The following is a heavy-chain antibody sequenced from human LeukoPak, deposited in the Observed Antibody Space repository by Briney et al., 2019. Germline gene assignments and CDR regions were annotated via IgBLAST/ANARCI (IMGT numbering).Heavy chain of an antibody. CDR3: SNSYLRD. D-gene: IGHD3-10*01. V-gene: IGHV3-7*01. J-gene: IGHJ1*01. CDR2: INPGGSGK. CDR1: GFTFSTYW. Sequence: GGSLRLSCAASGFTFSTYWMGWVRQAPGKGLEFVANINPGGSGKYYGDSVKGRFTISRDNAENSLDLQMNSLRVEDTAVYFCSNSYLRDWGQGTLVTVSS.